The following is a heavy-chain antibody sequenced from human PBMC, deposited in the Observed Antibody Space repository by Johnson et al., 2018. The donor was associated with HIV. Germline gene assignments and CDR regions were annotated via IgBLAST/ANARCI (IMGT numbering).Heavy chain of an antibody. CDR1: GFTFSNYD. V-gene: IGHV3-30*18. J-gene: IGHJ3*02. CDR3: AKRYSGSLRNTVDI. Sequence: QVQLVESGGGVVQPGRSLRLSCAASGFTFSNYDIHWVRQAPGKGLEWVAFISYDGTTQYYADSVQGRFTISRDNSKNTLYLQMNSLRAEDTAVYYCAKRYSGSLRNTVDIWGQGTMVTVSS. D-gene: IGHD1-26*01. CDR2: ISYDGTTQ.